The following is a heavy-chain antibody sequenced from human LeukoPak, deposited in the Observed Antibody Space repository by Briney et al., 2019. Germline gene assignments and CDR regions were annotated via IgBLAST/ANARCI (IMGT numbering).Heavy chain of an antibody. Sequence: GASVKVSCKASGYTFTSYGISWVRQAPGQGLEWMGWINPNSGGTNYAQKFQGRVTMTRDTSISTAYMELSRLRSDDTAVYYCAREFTDFWSGYYPRGNWFDPRGQGTLVTVSS. CDR2: INPNSGGT. V-gene: IGHV1-2*02. D-gene: IGHD3-3*01. J-gene: IGHJ5*02. CDR1: GYTFTSYG. CDR3: AREFTDFWSGYYPRGNWFDP.